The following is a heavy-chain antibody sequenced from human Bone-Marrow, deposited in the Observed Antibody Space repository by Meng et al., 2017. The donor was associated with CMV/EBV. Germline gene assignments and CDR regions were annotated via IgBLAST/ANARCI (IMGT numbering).Heavy chain of an antibody. D-gene: IGHD3-3*01. CDR1: GFTFSSYA. CDR3: AREFQNFWSGYYYYYGMYV. Sequence: GESLKISCAASGFTFSSYAMSWVRQAPGKGLEWVSAISGSGGSTYYADSVKGRFTISRDNSKNTLYLQMNSLRAEDTAVYYCAREFQNFWSGYYYYYGMYVWGQGTTVTVSS. V-gene: IGHV3-23*01. J-gene: IGHJ6*02. CDR2: ISGSGGST.